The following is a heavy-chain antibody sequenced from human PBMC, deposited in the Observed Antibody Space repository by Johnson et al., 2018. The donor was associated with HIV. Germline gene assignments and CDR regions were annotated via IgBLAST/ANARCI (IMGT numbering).Heavy chain of an antibody. CDR2: IGTTGDT. J-gene: IGHJ3*02. Sequence: VQLVESGGGLVQPGGSLRLSCAASGFTLSSYDIHWVRQATGKGLEWVAAIGTTGDTFYPGSVKGRFTISRENAKNSFYLQMNSLRAGDTAVYYCARTLGFGTEDAFDIWGQGTMVTVSS. CDR1: GFTLSSYD. CDR3: ARTLGFGTEDAFDI. V-gene: IGHV3-13*01. D-gene: IGHD3-10*01.